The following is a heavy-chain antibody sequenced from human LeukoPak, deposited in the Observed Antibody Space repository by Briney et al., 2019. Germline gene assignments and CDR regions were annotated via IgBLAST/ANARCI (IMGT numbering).Heavy chain of an antibody. D-gene: IGHD3-22*01. CDR1: GFTVSSNY. J-gene: IGHJ4*02. CDR3: ARTYYYET. V-gene: IGHV3-66*01. Sequence: GGSLRLSCAASGFTVSSNYMSWVRQAPGKGLEWVSVIYSGGSTYYADSVRGRFTISRDNSKNTLYLQMDSLRAEDTAVYYCARTYYYETWGQGTLVTVSS. CDR2: IYSGGST.